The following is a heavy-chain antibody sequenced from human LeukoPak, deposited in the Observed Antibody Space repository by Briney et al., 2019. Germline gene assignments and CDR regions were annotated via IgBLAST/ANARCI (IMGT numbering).Heavy chain of an antibody. CDR1: GFTFSRAW. CDR2: IKEDGSED. Sequence: GSLRLSCAASGFTFSRAWMSWVRQAPGKGLEWVANIKEDGSEDYYADSVKGRFAISKDNAKNSLYLQMNNLRAEDTAMYYCARDADGYEDWGQGTLVIVSS. J-gene: IGHJ4*02. D-gene: IGHD5-24*01. CDR3: ARDADGYED. V-gene: IGHV3-7*01.